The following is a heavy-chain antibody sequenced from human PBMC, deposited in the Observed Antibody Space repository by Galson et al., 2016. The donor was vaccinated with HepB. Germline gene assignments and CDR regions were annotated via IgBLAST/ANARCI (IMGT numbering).Heavy chain of an antibody. D-gene: IGHD1-1*01. CDR3: PKEPPKNAGGAFDI. Sequence: SLRLSCAASGFTFSNYAMSWVRQAPGKGLEWVSAISGSTGRTYYADSVKGHFTISRDNYKNTLYLQMNSLRAGETALYYCPKEPPKNAGGAFDIWGQGTMVTVSS. CDR1: GFTFSNYA. CDR2: ISGSTGRT. V-gene: IGHV3-23*01. J-gene: IGHJ3*02.